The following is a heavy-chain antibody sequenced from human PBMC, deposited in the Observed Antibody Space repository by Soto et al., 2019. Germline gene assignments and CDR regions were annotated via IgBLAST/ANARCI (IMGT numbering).Heavy chain of an antibody. Sequence: PSETLSLTCDVSDESVTSPGNYWNWIRQRPDTGLEWIGYISSGGSPFYNPSPKSRVSISLDTSKNVISLTLRSVTAADTALYYCTLNHCAGGGCYDRDYWGRGTRVTVSS. V-gene: IGHV4-31*11. D-gene: IGHD2-21*01. CDR2: ISSGGSP. J-gene: IGHJ1*01. CDR1: DESVTSPGNY. CDR3: TLNHCAGGGCYDRDY.